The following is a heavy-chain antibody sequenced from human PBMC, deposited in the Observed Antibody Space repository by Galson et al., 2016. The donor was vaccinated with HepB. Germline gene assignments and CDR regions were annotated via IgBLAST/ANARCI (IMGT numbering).Heavy chain of an antibody. CDR3: ARDLVPYDFWSGYFAES. J-gene: IGHJ4*02. CDR2: IIPFFGTA. Sequence: SVKVSCKASGGTFINYAITWVRQAPGQGLEWMGGIIPFFGTANYAQRFQGRVTITADESTSTAYMELSNLESEDTAVYYCARDLVPYDFWSGYFAESWGQGTLVTVSS. D-gene: IGHD3-3*01. CDR1: GGTFINYA. V-gene: IGHV1-69*13.